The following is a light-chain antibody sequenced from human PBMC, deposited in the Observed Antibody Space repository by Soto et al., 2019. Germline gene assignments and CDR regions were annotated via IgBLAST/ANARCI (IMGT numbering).Light chain of an antibody. Sequence: EFVLTQSPAILSVSPGERATLSCRASQSVGRTLAWYQQKPGQSPRLLVYGASTRANGTPARFSGSGSGTEFTLTISTLQSEDVAVYYCQQYNQWPPYTFGQGTRVEMK. CDR3: QQYNQWPPYT. CDR1: QSVGRT. V-gene: IGKV3-15*01. J-gene: IGKJ2*01. CDR2: GAS.